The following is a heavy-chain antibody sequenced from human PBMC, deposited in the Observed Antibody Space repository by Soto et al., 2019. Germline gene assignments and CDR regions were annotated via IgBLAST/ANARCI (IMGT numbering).Heavy chain of an antibody. Sequence: EVQLVETGGGLIQPGGSLRLSCAASGFTVSNTYMTWVRQPPGKGLECVSVIYTAGGTNYADSVKGRFIISRDNSKNTLYLQMNSLRAEDTAVYYCARALPVAKGGFDPWGQGDLVTVSS. CDR2: IYTAGGT. CDR3: ARALPVAKGGFDP. CDR1: GFTVSNTY. V-gene: IGHV3-53*02. D-gene: IGHD2-2*01. J-gene: IGHJ5*02.